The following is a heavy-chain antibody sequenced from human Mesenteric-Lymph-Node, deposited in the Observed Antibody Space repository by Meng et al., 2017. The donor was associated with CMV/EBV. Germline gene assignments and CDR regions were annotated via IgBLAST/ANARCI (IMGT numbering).Heavy chain of an antibody. CDR1: RNA. CDR2: IIPIFGTA. V-gene: IGHV1-69*06. CDR3: ARVAGYCSSTSCYQPYYLDY. D-gene: IGHD2-2*01. Sequence: RNAISWVRQAPGQGLEWMGGIIPIFGTANYAQKFQGRVTITADKSTSTAYMELSSLRSEDTAVYYCARVAGYCSSTSCYQPYYLDYWGQGTLVTVSS. J-gene: IGHJ4*02.